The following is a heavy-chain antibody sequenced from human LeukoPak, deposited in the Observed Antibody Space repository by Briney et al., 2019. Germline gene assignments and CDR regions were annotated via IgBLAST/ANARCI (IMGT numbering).Heavy chain of an antibody. CDR2: IYPSGST. CDR1: GGSISSYY. D-gene: IGHD3-10*01. V-gene: IGHV4-4*07. J-gene: IGHJ3*02. CDR3: ARGHIVLLWFGSPATGCAFDI. Sequence: PSETLSLTCIVSGGSISSYYWSWVRQPAGKGLEWIGRIYPSGSTNYNPSLKSRVTLSVDTSNNQFSLNLSSVTAADTAVYYCARGHIVLLWFGSPATGCAFDIWGQGTMVTVSS.